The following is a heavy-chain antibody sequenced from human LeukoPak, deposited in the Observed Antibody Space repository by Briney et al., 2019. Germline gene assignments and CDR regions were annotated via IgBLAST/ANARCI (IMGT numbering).Heavy chain of an antibody. CDR1: GFTFSSYS. Sequence: GGSLRLSCSASGFTFSSYSMNWVRQAPGKVLEWVSSISSSSSYIYYADSVRGRFTISRDNAKNSLYLQMNSLRAEDTALYYCARRETSSSSLAFYYYYYMDVWLKGTTVTVSS. V-gene: IGHV3-21*04. CDR3: ARRETSSSSLAFYYYYYMDV. CDR2: ISSSSSYI. J-gene: IGHJ6*03. D-gene: IGHD6-6*01.